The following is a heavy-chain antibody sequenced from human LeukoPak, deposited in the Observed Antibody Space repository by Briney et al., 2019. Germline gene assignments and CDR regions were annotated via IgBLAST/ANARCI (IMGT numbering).Heavy chain of an antibody. Sequence: SETLSLTCTVSGGSISSSSYYWGWIRQPPGKGLEWIGSIYYSGSTYYNPPLKSRVTISVDTSKNQFSLKLSSVTAADTAVYYCARDSSSWSVSAFDIWGQGTMVTVSS. J-gene: IGHJ3*02. D-gene: IGHD6-13*01. CDR3: ARDSSSWSVSAFDI. V-gene: IGHV4-39*07. CDR2: IYYSGST. CDR1: GGSISSSSYY.